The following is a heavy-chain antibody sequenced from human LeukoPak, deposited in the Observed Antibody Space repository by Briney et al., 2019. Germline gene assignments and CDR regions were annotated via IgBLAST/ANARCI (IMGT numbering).Heavy chain of an antibody. CDR2: ISSSAGSI. CDR1: GFTFSNYE. V-gene: IGHV3-48*01. Sequence: QPGGSLRLSCAASGFTFSNYEMNWVRQAPGKGLEWISYISSSAGSIFYADSMKGRFTISRDNAKNSLYLQMNSLRAEDTAVYYCAHTQRGYSYGGVRDYWGQGTLVTVSS. D-gene: IGHD5-18*01. CDR3: AHTQRGYSYGGVRDY. J-gene: IGHJ4*02.